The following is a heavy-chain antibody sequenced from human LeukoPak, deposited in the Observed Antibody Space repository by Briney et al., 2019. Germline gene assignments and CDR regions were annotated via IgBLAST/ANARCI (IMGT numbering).Heavy chain of an antibody. J-gene: IGHJ4*02. D-gene: IGHD2-8*01. CDR2: VYPDDSDT. CDR3: ARRSMKGPLNF. CDR1: GDNFTNYG. Sequence: GESLKISCNYLGDNFTNYGIAWVRQTPVKGLESMGIVYPDDSDTRYSPPFQGQVTISVDKSISIAYLQWSSLEASDTAIYYCARRSMKGPLNFWGQGTLVAVSS. V-gene: IGHV5-51*01.